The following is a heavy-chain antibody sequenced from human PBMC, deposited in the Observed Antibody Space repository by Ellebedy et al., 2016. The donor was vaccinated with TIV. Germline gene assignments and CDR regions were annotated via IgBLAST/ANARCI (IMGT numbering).Heavy chain of an antibody. D-gene: IGHD4-17*01. CDR2: IKQDGSEK. V-gene: IGHV3-7*04. Sequence: GESLKISCAASGFTFSSYWMSWVRQAPGKGLEWVANIKQDGSEKYYVDSVKGRFTISRDNAKNSLYLQMNSLRAEDTAVYYCARDYYYGDYSSYYFDYWGQGTLVTVSS. CDR3: ARDYYYGDYSSYYFDY. J-gene: IGHJ4*02. CDR1: GFTFSSYW.